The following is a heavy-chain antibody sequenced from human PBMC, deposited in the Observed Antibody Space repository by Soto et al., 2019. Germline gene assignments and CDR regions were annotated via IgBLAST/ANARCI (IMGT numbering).Heavy chain of an antibody. CDR1: GPTFIAYY. CDR2: IDPKSGGT. Sequence: QLQLVQSGAEVTKPGASVKVSCKISGPTFIAYYIHWVRQAPGQGLEWMGRIDPKSGGTTSEQKFLGRVTMTRDTSINTAYMELNRLTSDDTAVYYCARVSVDAPEWGQGTLISVSS. D-gene: IGHD5-12*01. V-gene: IGHV1-2*06. J-gene: IGHJ4*02. CDR3: ARVSVDAPE.